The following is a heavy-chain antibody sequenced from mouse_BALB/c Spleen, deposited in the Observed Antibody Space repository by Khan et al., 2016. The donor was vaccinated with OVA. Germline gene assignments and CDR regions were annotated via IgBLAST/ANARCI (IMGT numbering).Heavy chain of an antibody. V-gene: IGHV1-20*01. J-gene: IGHJ2*01. CDR2: INPHIGET. D-gene: IGHD1-1*01. CDR3: ARIYRSDFDY. Sequence: VQLQQSGPELVKPGASVKISCKASGYSFTGYFMNWVMQSHGKSLEWIGRINPHIGETFYNQKFTGKATLTVDESSSTAHMELRSLTSEDSAVYYCARIYRSDFDYWGQGTTLTVSS. CDR1: GYSFTGYF.